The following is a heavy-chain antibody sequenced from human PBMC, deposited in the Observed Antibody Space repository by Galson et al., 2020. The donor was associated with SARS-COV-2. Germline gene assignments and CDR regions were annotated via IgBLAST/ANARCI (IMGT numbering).Heavy chain of an antibody. J-gene: IGHJ4*02. CDR2: INWNGGST. CDR3: ARDLSEAVRGINVDY. D-gene: IGHD3-10*01. CDR1: GFTFDDYG. Sequence: GGSLRLSCAASGFTFDDYGMSWVRQAPGKGLEWVSGINWNGGSTGYADSVKGRFTISRDNAKNSLYLQMNSLRAEDTALYHCARDLSEAVRGINVDYWGQGTLVTVSS. V-gene: IGHV3-20*01.